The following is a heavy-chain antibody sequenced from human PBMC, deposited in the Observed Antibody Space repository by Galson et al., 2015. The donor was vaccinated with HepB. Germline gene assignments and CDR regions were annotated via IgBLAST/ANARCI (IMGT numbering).Heavy chain of an antibody. CDR2: ISYDGSNK. D-gene: IGHD5-12*01. Sequence: SLRLSCAASGFTFSSYAMHWVRQAPGKRLEWVAVISYDGSNKYYADSVKGRFTISRDNSKNTLYLQMNSLRAEDTAVYYCARPNYIVATTSYYFDYWGQGTLVTVSS. J-gene: IGHJ4*02. V-gene: IGHV3-30*04. CDR1: GFTFSSYA. CDR3: ARPNYIVATTSYYFDY.